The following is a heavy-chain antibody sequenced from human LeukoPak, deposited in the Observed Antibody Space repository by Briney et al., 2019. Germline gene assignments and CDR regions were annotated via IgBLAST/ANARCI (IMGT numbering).Heavy chain of an antibody. J-gene: IGHJ3*02. Sequence: PSETLSLTCTVSGCSISSGSYYWSWIRQPAGKGLEWIGRIYTSGSTNYNPSLKSRVTISVDTSKNQFSLKLSSVTAADTAVYYCAREVEMATIGSAFDIWGQGTMVTVSS. V-gene: IGHV4-61*02. CDR1: GCSISSGSYY. CDR3: AREVEMATIGSAFDI. CDR2: IYTSGST. D-gene: IGHD5-24*01.